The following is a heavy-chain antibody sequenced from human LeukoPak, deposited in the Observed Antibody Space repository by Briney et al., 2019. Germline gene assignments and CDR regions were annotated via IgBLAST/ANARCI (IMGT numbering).Heavy chain of an antibody. CDR3: AELGITMIGGV. CDR1: GFTFSTYW. D-gene: IGHD3-10*02. Sequence: GGSLRLSCAASGFTFSTYWMSWVRQAPGQGLEWVANINQDGSDKYYVDSVKGRFTISRDNAKNSLYLQMNSLRVEDTAVYYCAELGITMIGGVWGKGTTVTISS. J-gene: IGHJ6*04. CDR2: INQDGSDK. V-gene: IGHV3-7*01.